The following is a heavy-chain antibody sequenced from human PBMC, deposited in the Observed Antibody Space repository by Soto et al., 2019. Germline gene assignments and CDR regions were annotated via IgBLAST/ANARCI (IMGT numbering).Heavy chain of an antibody. D-gene: IGHD4-17*01. CDR2: INPSGGST. V-gene: IGHV1-46*03. J-gene: IGHJ4*02. CDR3: ARVYGDYADY. Sequence: ASVKVSCEACGYTFTSYYMHWVRQAPGQGLEWMGIINPSGGSTSYAQKFQGRVTMTRDTSTSTVYMELSSLRSEDTAVYYCARVYGDYADYWGQGTLVTVSS. CDR1: GYTFTSYY.